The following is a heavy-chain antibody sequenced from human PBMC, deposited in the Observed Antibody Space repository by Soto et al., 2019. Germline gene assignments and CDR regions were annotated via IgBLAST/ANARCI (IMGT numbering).Heavy chain of an antibody. CDR2: LSGSGGST. D-gene: IGHD6-13*01. CDR3: AKPWYSSSWYLYDY. V-gene: IGHV3-23*01. Sequence: EVQLLESGGGLVQPGGSLRLSCAASGFTFSSYAMSWVRQAPGKGLEWVSALSGSGGSTYYADSVKGRFTISRDNSKNTRYLQMNSLRAEDTAVYYCAKPWYSSSWYLYDYWGQGALVTVSS. J-gene: IGHJ4*02. CDR1: GFTFSSYA.